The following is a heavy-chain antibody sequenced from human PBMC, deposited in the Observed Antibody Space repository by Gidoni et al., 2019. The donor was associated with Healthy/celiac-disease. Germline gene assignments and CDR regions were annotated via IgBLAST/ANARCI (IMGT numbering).Heavy chain of an antibody. J-gene: IGHJ6*02. CDR3: ARLVDFWGPMDV. CDR2: IYYSGST. CDR1: GGSISSSSYY. D-gene: IGHD3-3*01. Sequence: QLQLQESGPGLVKPSETLSLTCTVSGGSISSSSYYWGWIRQPPGKGLEWIGSIYYSGSTYYNPSLKSRVTISVDTSKNQFSLKLSSVTAADTAVYYCARLVDFWGPMDVWGQGTTVTVSS. V-gene: IGHV4-39*01.